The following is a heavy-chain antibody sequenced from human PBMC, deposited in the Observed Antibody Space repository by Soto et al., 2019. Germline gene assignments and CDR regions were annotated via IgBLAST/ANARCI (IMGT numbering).Heavy chain of an antibody. J-gene: IGHJ5*02. V-gene: IGHV1-18*01. CDR1: GYTFTIYG. CDR2: ISAYNGNT. Sequence: ALVKVSCKAFGYTFTIYGISWLRQAHGQGLEWMGWISAYNGNTNYAQKLQGRVTMTTDTSTSTAYMELRSLRSDDTAVYYFAIHRITLEWLYYNWFGPWGEGTLVTGSS. D-gene: IGHD3-3*01. CDR3: AIHRITLEWLYYNWFGP.